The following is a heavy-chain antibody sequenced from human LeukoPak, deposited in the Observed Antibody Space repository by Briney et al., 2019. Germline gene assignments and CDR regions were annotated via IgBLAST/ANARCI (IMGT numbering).Heavy chain of an antibody. CDR1: GFTFSSYS. Sequence: GGSLRLSCAASGFTFSSYSMNWVRQAPGKGLEWVSYISSSSNTIYYADSVKGRFTISRDNAKNTLFLQMNSLTAEDTAVYYCATDRGHAFDIWGQGAMVTVS. CDR3: ATDRGHAFDI. D-gene: IGHD3-10*01. J-gene: IGHJ3*02. V-gene: IGHV3-48*04. CDR2: ISSSSNTI.